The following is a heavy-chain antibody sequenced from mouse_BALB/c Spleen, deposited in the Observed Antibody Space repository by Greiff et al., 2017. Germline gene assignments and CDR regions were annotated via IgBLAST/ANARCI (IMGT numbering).Heavy chain of an antibody. Sequence: EVQVVESGGGLVQPGGSRKLSCAASGFTFSSFGMHWVRQAPEKGLEWVAYISSGSSTIYYADTVKGRFTISRDNPKNTLFLQMTSLRSEDTAMYYCARSYRYDEDYFDYWGQGTTLTVSS. J-gene: IGHJ2*01. V-gene: IGHV5-17*02. CDR1: GFTFSSFG. CDR3: ARSYRYDEDYFDY. D-gene: IGHD2-14*01. CDR2: ISSGSSTI.